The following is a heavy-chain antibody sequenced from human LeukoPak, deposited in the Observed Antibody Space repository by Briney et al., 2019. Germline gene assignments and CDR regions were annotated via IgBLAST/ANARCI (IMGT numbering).Heavy chain of an antibody. CDR2: IYHSGST. D-gene: IGHD3-22*01. J-gene: IGHJ4*02. CDR3: ARDTTNVYYYDTSGYDH. V-gene: IGHV4-4*02. CDR1: GGSISSSNW. Sequence: SETLPLTCAVSGGSISSSNWWSWVRQPPGKGLEWIGEIYHSGSTNCNPSLKSRVTISVDKSKNQFSLKLSSVTAADTAVYYCARDTTNVYYYDTSGYDHWGQGTLVTVSS.